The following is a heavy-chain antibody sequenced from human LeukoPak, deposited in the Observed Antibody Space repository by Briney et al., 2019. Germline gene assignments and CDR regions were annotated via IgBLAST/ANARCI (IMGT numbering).Heavy chain of an antibody. Sequence: SETLSLTCTVSGGSISSYYWSWIRQPPGKGLEWIGYIYYSGSTNYNPSLKSRVTISVDTSKNQFSLKLSSVTAADTAVYYCARDGPYGDPLRFDPWGQGTLVTVSS. CDR3: ARDGPYGDPLRFDP. CDR1: GGSISSYY. CDR2: IYYSGST. D-gene: IGHD4-17*01. J-gene: IGHJ5*02. V-gene: IGHV4-59*01.